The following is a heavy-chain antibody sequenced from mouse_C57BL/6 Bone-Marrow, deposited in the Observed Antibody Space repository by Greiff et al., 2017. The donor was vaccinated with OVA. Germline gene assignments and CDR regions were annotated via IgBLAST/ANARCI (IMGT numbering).Heavy chain of an antibody. CDR3: ARIRLPYYFDD. J-gene: IGHJ2*01. V-gene: IGHV8-8*01. CDR2: IWWDDDK. CDR1: GFSLSTFGMG. Sequence: QVTLKESGPGILPPSPSLSLTCSFSGFSLSTFGMGVGWIRQPSGKGLEWLAHIWWDDDKYYNAALKSRLTISKDTSKNQVCLKIANVDTADTATYYCARIRLPYYFDDWGQGTTLTVSS. D-gene: IGHD2-4*01.